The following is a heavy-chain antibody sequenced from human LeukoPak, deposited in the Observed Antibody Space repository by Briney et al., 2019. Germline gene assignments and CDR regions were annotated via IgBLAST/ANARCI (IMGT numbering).Heavy chain of an antibody. D-gene: IGHD3-3*01. J-gene: IGHJ5*02. CDR3: ARLFWSGYTYFDP. CDR1: GGTIDSGGLY. V-gene: IGHV4-31*03. CDR2: IYYRGNT. Sequence: SQTLSLTCTVSGGTIDSGGLYWSWIRECPGKGLEWIGNIYYRGNTDYNPSLKSRAAISVDSSKNQFSLRLSSVIAADTAVYYCARLFWSGYTYFDPWGQGTLVTVSS.